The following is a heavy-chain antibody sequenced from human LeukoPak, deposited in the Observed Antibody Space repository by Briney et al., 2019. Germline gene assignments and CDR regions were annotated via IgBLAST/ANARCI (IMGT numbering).Heavy chain of an antibody. V-gene: IGHV3-30*03. J-gene: IGHJ5*02. D-gene: IGHD6-13*01. CDR2: ISYDGSNK. CDR1: GFTFSSYG. Sequence: PGGSLRLSCAASGFTFSSYGMHWVRQAPGKGLEWVAVISYDGSNKYYADSVKGRFTISRDNSKNTLYLQMNSLRSDDTAVYYCARGRIAAAGTWWFDPWGQGTLVTVSS. CDR3: ARGRIAAAGTWWFDP.